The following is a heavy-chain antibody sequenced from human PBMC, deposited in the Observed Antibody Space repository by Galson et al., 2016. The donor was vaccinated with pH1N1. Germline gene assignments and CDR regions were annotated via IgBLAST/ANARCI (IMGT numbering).Heavy chain of an antibody. Sequence: SLRLSCAASGFAFNNYAVHWVRRAPGKGLEWVAIISYEGSDKYYADSVKGRFTISRDNSKNTLYLQMNSLRAGDTAIYYCAREGKRWLQFEALDIWGQGTMVTVSS. CDR2: ISYEGSDK. CDR1: GFAFNNYA. D-gene: IGHD5-24*01. J-gene: IGHJ3*02. V-gene: IGHV3-30*04. CDR3: AREGKRWLQFEALDI.